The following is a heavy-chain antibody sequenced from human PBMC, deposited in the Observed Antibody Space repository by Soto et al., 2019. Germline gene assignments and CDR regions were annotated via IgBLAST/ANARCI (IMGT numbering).Heavy chain of an antibody. CDR2: ISAKNGDT. V-gene: IGHV1-18*01. CDR1: GYTFTDYG. Sequence: QVQLVQSGADVKKPGASVRVSCKASGYTFTDYGITWVRQAPGQGLEWMGWISAKNGDTNLAQKFRGRVTLTTDTSRGTACMDLRGLTPDYRAVYFCARDPPETPSDYWGQGTLVTVSS. CDR3: ARDPPETPSDY. J-gene: IGHJ4*02.